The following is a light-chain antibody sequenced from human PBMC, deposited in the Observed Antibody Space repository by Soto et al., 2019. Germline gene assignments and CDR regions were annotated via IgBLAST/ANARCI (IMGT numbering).Light chain of an antibody. CDR2: AAS. Sequence: DIKLTQSPSFLSASVGDRVAITCRASQGISSYLAWYQQKPGKAPKLLIYAASTLQSGVPSRFSGSGSRTEFTLTISSLQPDDFATYYCQHYNSYSEAFGQGTKVEIK. J-gene: IGKJ1*01. CDR3: QHYNSYSEA. V-gene: IGKV1-9*01. CDR1: QGISSY.